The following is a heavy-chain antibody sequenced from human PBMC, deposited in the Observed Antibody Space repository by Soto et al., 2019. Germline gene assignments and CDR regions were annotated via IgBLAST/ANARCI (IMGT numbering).Heavy chain of an antibody. Sequence: ASVKVSCKASGGTFSSYAISWVRQAPGQGLEWMGGIIPIFGTAIYAQKFQGRVTMTEDTSTDTAYMELSSLRPEDTAVYYCATDCSGGSCYSFFGYWGQGTLVTVSS. CDR2: IIPIFGTA. CDR1: GGTFSSYA. CDR3: ATDCSGGSCYSFFGY. V-gene: IGHV1-69*06. J-gene: IGHJ4*02. D-gene: IGHD2-15*01.